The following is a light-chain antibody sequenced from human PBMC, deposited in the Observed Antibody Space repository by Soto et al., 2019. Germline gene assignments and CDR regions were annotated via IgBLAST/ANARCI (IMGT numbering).Light chain of an antibody. Sequence: DVVMPQSPLSLPVTLGQPASISCRSSQRLVYSDGNTYLTWFQQRPGQSPSRLIFQVSKRDSGVRDRFVDSGSGTDYTLKISRLEAEDVVVYYCMQGRHWITFGHGTRLEI. J-gene: IGKJ5*01. V-gene: IGKV2-30*01. CDR1: QRLVYSDGNTY. CDR2: QVS. CDR3: MQGRHWIT.